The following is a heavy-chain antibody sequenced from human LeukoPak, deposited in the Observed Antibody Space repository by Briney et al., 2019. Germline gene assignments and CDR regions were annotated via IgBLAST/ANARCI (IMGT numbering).Heavy chain of an antibody. CDR2: MNPNSGNT. CDR1: GYTFTGYY. Sequence: GASVKVSCKASGYTFTGYYMHWVRQATGQGLEWMGWMNPNSGNTGYAQKFQGRVTMTRNTSISTAYMELSSLRSEDTAVYYCARTEEYYYDSSGLNYWGQGTLVTVSS. CDR3: ARTEEYYYDSSGLNY. V-gene: IGHV1-8*02. J-gene: IGHJ4*02. D-gene: IGHD3-22*01.